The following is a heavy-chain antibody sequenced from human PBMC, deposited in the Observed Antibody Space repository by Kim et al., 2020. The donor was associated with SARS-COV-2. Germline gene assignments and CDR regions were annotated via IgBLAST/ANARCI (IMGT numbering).Heavy chain of an antibody. D-gene: IGHD5-12*01. J-gene: IGHJ4*02. V-gene: IGHV1-18*01. CDR2: ISAYNGNT. CDR3: ARDPDYSGYERFDY. CDR1: GYTFTSYG. Sequence: ASVKVSCKASGYTFTSYGISWVRQAPGQGLEWMGWISAYNGNTNYAQKLQGRVTMTTDTSTSTGYMELRSLRSDDTAVYYCARDPDYSGYERFDYWGQGTLVTVSS.